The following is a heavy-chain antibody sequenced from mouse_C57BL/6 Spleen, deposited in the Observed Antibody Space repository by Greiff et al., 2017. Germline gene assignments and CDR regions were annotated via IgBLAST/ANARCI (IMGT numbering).Heavy chain of an antibody. V-gene: IGHV1-47*01. D-gene: IGHD4-1*01. CDR1: GYTFTTYP. CDR3: ARGWDGDYYAMDY. Sequence: QVQLQQSGAELVKPGASVKMSCKASGYTFTTYPIEWMKQNHGKSLEWIGNFHPYNDDTKYNEKFKGKATLTVEKDYSTVYLELSRLTSDDSAVYYCARGWDGDYYAMDYWGQGTSVTVSS. CDR2: FHPYNDDT. J-gene: IGHJ4*01.